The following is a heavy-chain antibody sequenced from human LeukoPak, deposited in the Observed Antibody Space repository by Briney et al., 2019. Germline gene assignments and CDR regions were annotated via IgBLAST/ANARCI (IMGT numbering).Heavy chain of an antibody. CDR2: ISGSGGST. Sequence: GGSLRLSCAASGFTFSTYAMSWVRQAPGKGLEWVSAISGSGGSTYYADSVKGRFTVSRDNSKNTLDLQMNSLRAEDTAVYYCAKVTGYSSGCFDYWGQGTLVTVSS. CDR3: AKVTGYSSGCFDY. D-gene: IGHD6-19*01. CDR1: GFTFSTYA. V-gene: IGHV3-23*01. J-gene: IGHJ4*02.